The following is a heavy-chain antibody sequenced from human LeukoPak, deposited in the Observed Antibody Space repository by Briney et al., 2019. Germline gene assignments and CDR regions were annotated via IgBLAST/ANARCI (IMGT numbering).Heavy chain of an antibody. CDR3: ARAASSGYKETFFDY. J-gene: IGHJ4*02. V-gene: IGHV1-18*01. Sequence: GASVKVSCKASGYTFTGYYIHWVRQAPGQGLEWMGWISAYNGNTNYAQKLQGRVTMTTDTSTSTAYMELRSLRSDDTAVYYCARAASSGYKETFFDYWGQGTLVTVSS. CDR1: GYTFTGYY. CDR2: ISAYNGNT. D-gene: IGHD3-22*01.